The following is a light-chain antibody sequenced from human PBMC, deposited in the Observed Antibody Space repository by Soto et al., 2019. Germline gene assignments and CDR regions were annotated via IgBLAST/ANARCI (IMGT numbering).Light chain of an antibody. J-gene: IGKJ5*01. V-gene: IGKV1-39*01. Sequence: DIQMTQSASSLSASVGDRLTITCRASQSISSYLNWYQQKPGKAPKLLIYAASSLQSGVPSRFSGSGSGTDFTLTISSLQPEDFATYYCQQSYSTLITFGQGTRLEIK. CDR3: QQSYSTLIT. CDR2: AAS. CDR1: QSISSY.